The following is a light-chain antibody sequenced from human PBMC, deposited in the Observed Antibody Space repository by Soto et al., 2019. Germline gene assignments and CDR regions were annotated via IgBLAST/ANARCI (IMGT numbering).Light chain of an antibody. V-gene: IGLV4-69*01. Sequence: QSVLTQSPSASASLGASVKLTCTLSSGHSSYAIAWHQQQPEKGPRYLMKLNSGGSHSKGDGIPDRFSGSSSGAERYLTISSLQSEDEADYYCQTWGTAVVFGGGTKLTVL. CDR3: QTWGTAVV. J-gene: IGLJ2*01. CDR1: SGHSSYA. CDR2: LNSGGSH.